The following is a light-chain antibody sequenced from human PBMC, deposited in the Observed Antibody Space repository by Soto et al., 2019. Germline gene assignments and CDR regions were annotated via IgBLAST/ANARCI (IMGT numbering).Light chain of an antibody. V-gene: IGKV1-12*01. CDR1: QGITNW. Sequence: DIQMTQSPSSVSASVGDRVTITFRASQGITNWLAWYQQKPGKAPKLLIYAASGLPSGVPSRFSGRGCGRDSTLTMSSLQPEDFATYYCQQANSFPLTFGGGAKVDI. CDR3: QQANSFPLT. CDR2: AAS. J-gene: IGKJ4*01.